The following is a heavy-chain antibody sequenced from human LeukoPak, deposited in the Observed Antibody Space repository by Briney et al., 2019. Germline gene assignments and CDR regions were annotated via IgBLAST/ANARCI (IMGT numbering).Heavy chain of an antibody. J-gene: IGHJ4*02. CDR2: IIPIFGTA. D-gene: IGHD4-23*01. CDR3: AMGGTMVVTPSYFDY. Sequence: SVKVSCKASGGTFSSYAISWVRQAPGQGLERMGGIIPIFGTANYAQKFQGRVTITTDESTSTAYMELSSLRSEDTAVYYCAMGGTMVVTPSYFDYWGQGTLVTVSS. V-gene: IGHV1-69*05. CDR1: GGTFSSYA.